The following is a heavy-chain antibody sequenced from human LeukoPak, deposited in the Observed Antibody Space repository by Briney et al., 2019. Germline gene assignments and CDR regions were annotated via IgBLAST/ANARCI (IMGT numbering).Heavy chain of an antibody. D-gene: IGHD1-1*01. CDR2: ISAYNGNA. CDR1: GYTFTSHD. Sequence: GASVKVSCKASGYTFTSHDINWVRQAPGQGLEWMGWISAYNGNANYAHNLQGRVTMTTDTSTSTAYVELRGLTSDDTAVYYCAKRRKLERGRDNWFDPWGQGTLVTVSS. V-gene: IGHV1-18*01. J-gene: IGHJ5*02. CDR3: AKRRKLERGRDNWFDP.